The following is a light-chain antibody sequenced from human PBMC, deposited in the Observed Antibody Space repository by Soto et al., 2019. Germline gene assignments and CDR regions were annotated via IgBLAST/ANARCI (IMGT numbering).Light chain of an antibody. CDR1: QSVSTRS. CDR3: QQYDSSPRT. Sequence: EIVLTQSPGTLSLSPGERATLSCRASQSVSTRSLAWYQQKPGQAPRLLISGASSRDADIPDRFSGSGSGTDFTLTINRLEPEDFAVYYCQQYDSSPRTFGQGTKVE. J-gene: IGKJ1*01. CDR2: GAS. V-gene: IGKV3-20*01.